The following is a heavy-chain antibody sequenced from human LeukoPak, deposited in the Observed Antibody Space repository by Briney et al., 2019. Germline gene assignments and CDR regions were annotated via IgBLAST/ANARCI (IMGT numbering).Heavy chain of an antibody. D-gene: IGHD4-17*01. CDR3: ARDADDYGDYLDAFDI. CDR1: GGSISSYY. J-gene: IGHJ3*02. V-gene: IGHV4-59*01. Sequence: PSETLPLTCTVSGGSISSYYWSWIRQPPGKGLEWIGYIYYSGSTNYNPSLKSRVTISVDTSKNQFSLKLSSVTAADTAVYYCARDADDYGDYLDAFDIWGQGTMVTVSS. CDR2: IYYSGST.